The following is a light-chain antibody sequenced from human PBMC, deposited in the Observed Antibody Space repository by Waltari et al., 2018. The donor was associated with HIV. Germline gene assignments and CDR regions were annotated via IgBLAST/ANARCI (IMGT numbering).Light chain of an antibody. CDR3: CSYAGSSTFVV. CDR1: SSDVGGYNF. CDR2: EGS. V-gene: IGLV2-23*03. Sequence: QSALTQPASVSGSPGQSITISCTGTSSDVGGYNFFSWYQQHPGKAPKLMIYEGSKRPSGVSNRFSGSKSGNTASLTISGLQAEDEADYYCCSYAGSSTFVVFGGGTKLTVL. J-gene: IGLJ2*01.